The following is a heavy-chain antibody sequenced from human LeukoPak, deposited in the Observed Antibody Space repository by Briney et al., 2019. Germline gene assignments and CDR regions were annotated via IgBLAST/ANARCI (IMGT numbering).Heavy chain of an antibody. CDR1: GFTFSSYS. Sequence: GGSLRLYCAASGFTFSSYSMNWVRQAPGKGLEWVSYISSSSSTIYYADSVKGRFTISRDNAKNSLYLQMNSLRAEDTAVYYCARTKIAVAGNMGIIDYWGQGTLVTVSS. CDR3: ARTKIAVAGNMGIIDY. CDR2: ISSSSSTI. J-gene: IGHJ4*02. V-gene: IGHV3-48*01. D-gene: IGHD6-19*01.